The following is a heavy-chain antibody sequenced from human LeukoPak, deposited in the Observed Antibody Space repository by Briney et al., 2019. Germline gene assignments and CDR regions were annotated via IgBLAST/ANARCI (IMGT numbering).Heavy chain of an antibody. V-gene: IGHV3-9*01. D-gene: IGHD2/OR15-2a*01. CDR2: ISWNSGFI. Sequence: GGSLRLSCAASGFSFEDYAMHWVRQAPGKGLEWVSSISWNSGFIYYADSVQGRFTISRDNAKKSLYMQMNSLSAEDTAVYSCARRANIWYAFDIWGQGTMVTVSS. CDR3: ARRANIWYAFDI. CDR1: GFSFEDYA. J-gene: IGHJ3*02.